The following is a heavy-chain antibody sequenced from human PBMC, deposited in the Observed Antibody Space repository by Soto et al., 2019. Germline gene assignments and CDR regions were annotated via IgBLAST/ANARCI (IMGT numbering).Heavy chain of an antibody. CDR3: ARISYYYDRSGHLGGHAFDI. J-gene: IGHJ3*02. D-gene: IGHD3-22*01. V-gene: IGHV2-70*01. CDR1: GFSLSTSGMC. Sequence: ESGPTLVNPTQTLTLTCTFSGFSLSTSGMCVSWIRQPPGKALEWLALIDWDDDKYYSTSLKTRLTISRDTSKNQVVLTMTNMDPVDTATYYCARISYYYDRSGHLGGHAFDIWGQGAMVTVSS. CDR2: IDWDDDK.